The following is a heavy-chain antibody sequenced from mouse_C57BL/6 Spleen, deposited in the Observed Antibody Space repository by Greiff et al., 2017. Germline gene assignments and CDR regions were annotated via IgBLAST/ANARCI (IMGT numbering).Heavy chain of an antibody. J-gene: IGHJ2*01. CDR1: GYSFTDYN. Sequence: EVKLMESGPELVKPGASVKISCKASGYSFTDYNMNWVKQSNGKSLEWIGVINPNYGTTSYNQKFKGKAKLSVDQSSSTAYMQLNSLTSEDSSVYYCARKYYGSSPLDYWGQGTTLTVSS. CDR2: INPNYGTT. D-gene: IGHD1-1*01. CDR3: ARKYYGSSPLDY. V-gene: IGHV1-39*01.